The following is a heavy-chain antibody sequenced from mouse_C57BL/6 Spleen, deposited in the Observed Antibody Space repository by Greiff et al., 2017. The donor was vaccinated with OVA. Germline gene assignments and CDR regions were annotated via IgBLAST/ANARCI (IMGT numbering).Heavy chain of an antibody. Sequence: EVKVEESGGGLVQPGGSMKLSCVASGFTFSNYWMNWVRQSPEQGLEWVAQIRLKSDNYATHYAESVKGRFTISRDDSKSSVYLQMNNLRAEDTGIYYCTGDWDVGFDYWGQGTTLTVSS. CDR1: GFTFSNYW. CDR2: IRLKSDNYAT. V-gene: IGHV6-3*01. CDR3: TGDWDVGFDY. J-gene: IGHJ2*01. D-gene: IGHD4-1*01.